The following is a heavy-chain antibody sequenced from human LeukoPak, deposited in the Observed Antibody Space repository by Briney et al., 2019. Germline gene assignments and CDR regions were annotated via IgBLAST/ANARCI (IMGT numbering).Heavy chain of an antibody. CDR2: ISSSGGST. CDR3: AKPEGTITIFGA. Sequence: GGSLRLSCAVSGFSFSSYSMIWVRQAPGKGLEWVSAISSSGGSTYYTDSVKGRFTISRDNSKNTLYLQMNSLRAEDTAVYYCAKPEGTITIFGAWGQGTLVTVSS. J-gene: IGHJ5*02. CDR1: GFSFSSYS. D-gene: IGHD3-3*01. V-gene: IGHV3-23*01.